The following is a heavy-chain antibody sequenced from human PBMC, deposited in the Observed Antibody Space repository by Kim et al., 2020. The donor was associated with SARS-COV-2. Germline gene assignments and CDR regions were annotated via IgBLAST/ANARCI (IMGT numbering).Heavy chain of an antibody. J-gene: IGHJ5*02. CDR2: ISPDGSDK. V-gene: IGHV3-7*01. CDR1: GFTYSTFW. CDR3: ARGLGYHLS. Sequence: GGSLRLSCAASGFTYSTFWMNWVRQAPGKGLECVSNISPDGSDKYYVGSVNGRFTISRDNAKNSLYLQMNSLRAEDTAVYYCARGLGYHLSCGQGTLVT. D-gene: IGHD6-13*01.